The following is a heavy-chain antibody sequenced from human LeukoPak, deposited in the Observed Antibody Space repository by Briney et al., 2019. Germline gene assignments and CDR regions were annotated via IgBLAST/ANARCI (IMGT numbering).Heavy chain of an antibody. Sequence: VASVKVSCKASGYTFTGYYMHWVRQAPGKGLEWMGGFDPEDGETIYAQKFQGRVTMTEDTSTDTAYMELSSLRSEDTAVYYCATGRSGYSGSYSFDYWGQGTLVTVSS. CDR3: ATGRSGYSGSYSFDY. CDR2: FDPEDGET. V-gene: IGHV1-24*01. J-gene: IGHJ4*02. CDR1: GYTFTGYY. D-gene: IGHD1-26*01.